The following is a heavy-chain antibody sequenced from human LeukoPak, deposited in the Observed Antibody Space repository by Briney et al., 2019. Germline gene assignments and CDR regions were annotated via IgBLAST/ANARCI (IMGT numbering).Heavy chain of an antibody. D-gene: IGHD3-10*01. CDR2: INPNSGGT. CDR1: GYTFTGYY. J-gene: IGHJ3*02. CDR3: ARSRITMVRGVSLIAFDI. V-gene: IGHV1-2*04. Sequence: ASVKVSCKASGYTFTGYYMHWVRQAPGQGLEWMGWINPNSGGTNYAQKFQGWVTMTRDTSISTAYMELSRLRSDDTAVYYCARSRITMVRGVSLIAFDIWAKGQWSPSLQ.